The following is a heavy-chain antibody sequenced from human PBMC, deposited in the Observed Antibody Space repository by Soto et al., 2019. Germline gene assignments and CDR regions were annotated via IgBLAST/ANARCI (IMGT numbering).Heavy chain of an antibody. CDR1: GITFEDHG. J-gene: IGHJ4*02. D-gene: IGHD1-1*01. V-gene: IGHV3-20*04. CDR2: INWNGGST. CDR3: ARVPLLEDYFDS. Sequence: ESGGGVGRPGGSLRLSCAASGITFEDHGLSWVSQAPGKGLEWVAGINWNGGSTVYAASVKGRFTISRDNAKNSLFLEVNSLRVEDTALYFCARVPLLEDYFDSWGQGTLVTVSS.